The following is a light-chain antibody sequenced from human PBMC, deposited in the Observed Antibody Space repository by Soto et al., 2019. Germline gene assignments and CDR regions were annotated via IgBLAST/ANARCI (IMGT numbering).Light chain of an antibody. V-gene: IGLV2-14*01. Sequence: LTQPASVSGSPGQSITISCTGTSSDVGGYNYVSWYQHHPGKAPKLMIYEVSNRPSGVSNRFSGSKSGNTASLTISGLQAEDEADYYCSSYTSSSTSYVFGTGTKVTVL. CDR1: SSDVGGYNY. J-gene: IGLJ1*01. CDR3: SSYTSSSTSYV. CDR2: EVS.